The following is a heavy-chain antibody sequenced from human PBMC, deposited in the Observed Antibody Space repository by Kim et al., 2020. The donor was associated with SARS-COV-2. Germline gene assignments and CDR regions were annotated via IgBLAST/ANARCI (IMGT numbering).Heavy chain of an antibody. D-gene: IGHD4-17*01. Sequence: SETLSLTCTVSGGSISSYYWSWIRQPPGKGLEWIGYIYYSGSTNYNPSLKSRVTISVDTSKNQFSLKLSSVTAADTAVYYCARLDHDYGGGFDYWGQGTLVTVSS. CDR3: ARLDHDYGGGFDY. V-gene: IGHV4-59*01. J-gene: IGHJ4*02. CDR2: IYYSGST. CDR1: GGSISSYY.